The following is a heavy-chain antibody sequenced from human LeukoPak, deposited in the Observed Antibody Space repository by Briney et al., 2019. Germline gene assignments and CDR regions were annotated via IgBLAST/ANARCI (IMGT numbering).Heavy chain of an antibody. V-gene: IGHV3-9*01. Sequence: GRSLRLSCAASGFTFDDYAMHWVRQAPGKGLEWVSGISWNSGSIGYADSVKGRFTISRDNAKNSLYLQMNSLRAEDTALYYCAKDRSSSGWYQSNWFDPWGQGTLVTVSS. CDR3: AKDRSSSGWYQSNWFDP. J-gene: IGHJ5*02. D-gene: IGHD6-19*01. CDR2: ISWNSGSI. CDR1: GFTFDDYA.